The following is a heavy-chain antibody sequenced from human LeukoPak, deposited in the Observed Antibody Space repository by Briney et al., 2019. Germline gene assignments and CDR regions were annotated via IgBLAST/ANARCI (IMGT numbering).Heavy chain of an antibody. J-gene: IGHJ6*02. V-gene: IGHV1-18*01. CDR1: GYTFTSYG. D-gene: IGHD1-7*01. CDR3: ARERTLRARNYPAYYYYGMDV. CDR2: ISAYNGNT. Sequence: GASVKVSCKASGYTFTSYGISWVRQAPGQGLEWMGWISAYNGNTNYAQKLQGRVTMTTDTSTSTAYMELRSLRSDDTAVYYCARERTLRARNYPAYYYYGMDVWGQGTTVTVSS.